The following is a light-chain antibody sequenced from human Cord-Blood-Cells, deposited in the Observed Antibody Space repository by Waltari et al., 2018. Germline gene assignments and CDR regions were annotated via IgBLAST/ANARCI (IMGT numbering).Light chain of an antibody. V-gene: IGKV3-11*01. CDR1: QSVSSY. CDR3: QQRSNWPPWT. J-gene: IGKJ1*01. CDR2: DAS. Sequence: EIVLTQSPATLSLSPGERATLSCRASQSVSSYLAWYQQKPGQAPRLLIYDASNRATGIPARFSGGGSGTDFTLTISSLEPEDFAVYYCQQRSNWPPWTFGQGTKVELK.